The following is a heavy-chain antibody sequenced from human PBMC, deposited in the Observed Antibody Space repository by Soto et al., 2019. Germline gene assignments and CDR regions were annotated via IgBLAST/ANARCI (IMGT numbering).Heavy chain of an antibody. D-gene: IGHD2-15*01. V-gene: IGHV3-15*01. CDR1: GAPFSGHW. J-gene: IGHJ4*02. Sequence: EVQLVESGGGLVEPGGSLRLTCAVSGAPFSGHWMSWVRQAPGKGLEWVARIKSKKDGGTIEYAAPVKGRFTISRDDARNTLYLQMNSLKTEDTAIYYCTAETYCGGGSCPEYWGQGTLVTVSS. CDR2: IKSKKDGGTI. CDR3: TAETYCGGGSCPEY.